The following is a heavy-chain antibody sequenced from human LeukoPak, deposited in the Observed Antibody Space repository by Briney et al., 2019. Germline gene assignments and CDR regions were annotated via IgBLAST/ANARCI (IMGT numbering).Heavy chain of an antibody. CDR3: VRGRNSFDV. CDR2: SKAKTYTT. J-gene: IGHJ3*01. CDR1: GFTFRDHC. V-gene: IGHV3-72*01. Sequence: PGGSLRLSCAASGFTFRDHCMDWVRQVPGKGLEWVGRSKAKTYTTEYAASVRGRFTISRDASKDSLYLQMNSLKTEDTAVYYCVRGRNSFDVWGQGTMVTVSS.